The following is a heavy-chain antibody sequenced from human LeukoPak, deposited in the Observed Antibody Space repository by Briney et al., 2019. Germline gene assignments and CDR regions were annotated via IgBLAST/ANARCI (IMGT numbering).Heavy chain of an antibody. CDR3: AKGDCSSTSCHYYYYGMDV. CDR2: ISGSGGST. Sequence: GGSLRLSCAASGFTFSSYAMSWVRQAPGKGLEWVSAISGSGGSTYYADSVKGRFTISRDNSKNTLYLQMNSLRAEATAVYYCAKGDCSSTSCHYYYYGMDVWGQGTMVTVSS. D-gene: IGHD2-2*01. J-gene: IGHJ6*02. CDR1: GFTFSSYA. V-gene: IGHV3-23*01.